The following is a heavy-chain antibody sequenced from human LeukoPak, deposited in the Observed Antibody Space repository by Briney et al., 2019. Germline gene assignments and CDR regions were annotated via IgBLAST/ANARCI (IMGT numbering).Heavy chain of an antibody. CDR1: GGSISSYY. V-gene: IGHV4-59*08. D-gene: IGHD1-14*01. CDR2: IYYSGST. J-gene: IGHJ6*02. Sequence: SETLFLTCTVSGGSISSYYWSWIRQPPGKGLEWIGYIYYSGSTNYNPSLKSRVTISVDTSKNQFSLKLSSVTAADTAVYYCARGNRYYYYGMDVWGQGTTVTVSS. CDR3: ARGNRYYYYGMDV.